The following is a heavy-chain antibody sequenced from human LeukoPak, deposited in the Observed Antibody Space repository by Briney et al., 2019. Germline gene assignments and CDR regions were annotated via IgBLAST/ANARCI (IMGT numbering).Heavy chain of an antibody. V-gene: IGHV1-2*02. CDR1: GYTFTGYY. Sequence: ASVKVSCKASGYTFTGYYMHWVRQAPGQGLEWMGWINPNSGGTNYAQKFQGRVTMTRDTSISTAYMELSRLRSDDTTVYYCARVWGAVPDVFGYWSQGTLVTVSS. CDR2: INPNSGGT. D-gene: IGHD1-26*01. CDR3: ARVWGAVPDVFGY. J-gene: IGHJ4*02.